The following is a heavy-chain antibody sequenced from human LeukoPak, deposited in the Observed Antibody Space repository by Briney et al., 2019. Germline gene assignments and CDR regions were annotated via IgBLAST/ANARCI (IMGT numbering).Heavy chain of an antibody. D-gene: IGHD4-17*01. V-gene: IGHV3-23*01. CDR3: AKTLIYGDYGGGGYFDY. J-gene: IGHJ4*02. Sequence: GGSLRLSCAASGFTFSSYAMSWVRQAPGKGLEWVSAISGSGGSTYYADSVKGRFTISRDDSKNTLYLQMNSLRAEDTAVYYCAKTLIYGDYGGGGYFDYWGQGTLVTVSS. CDR2: ISGSGGST. CDR1: GFTFSSYA.